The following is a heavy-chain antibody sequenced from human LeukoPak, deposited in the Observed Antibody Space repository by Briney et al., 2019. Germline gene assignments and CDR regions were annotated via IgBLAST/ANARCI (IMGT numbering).Heavy chain of an antibody. V-gene: IGHV4-59*01. CDR3: AREVQGGNFDY. Sequence: PSETLSLTCTASGCSFSSYYWSWIRQPPGKGLEWIGYIYYSGSTNYNPSLKSRVTISVDTSKNQFSLKLSSVTAADTAVYYCAREVQGGNFDYWGQGTLVTASS. CDR1: GCSFSSYY. J-gene: IGHJ4*02. D-gene: IGHD2-15*01. CDR2: IYYSGST.